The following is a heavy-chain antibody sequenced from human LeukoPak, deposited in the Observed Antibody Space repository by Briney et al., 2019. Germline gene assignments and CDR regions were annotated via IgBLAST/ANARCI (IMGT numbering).Heavy chain of an antibody. V-gene: IGHV5-10-1*01. CDR1: GYSFTSYW. D-gene: IGHD6-13*01. J-gene: IGHJ4*02. CDR2: IDPSDSYT. CDR3: ASQRVSIAAASVDY. Sequence: EESLKISCKGSGYSFTSYWISWVRQMPGKGLEWMGRIDPSDSYTNYSPSFQGHVTISADKSISTAYLQWSSLKASDTAMYYCASQRVSIAAASVDYWGQGTLVTVSS.